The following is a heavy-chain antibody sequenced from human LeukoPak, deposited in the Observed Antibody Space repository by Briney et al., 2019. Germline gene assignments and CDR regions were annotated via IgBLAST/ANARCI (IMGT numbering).Heavy chain of an antibody. CDR1: GGTFSSYA. CDR3: ARPYDSSGYYNYYFDN. J-gene: IGHJ4*02. Sequence: ASVKVSCKASGGTFSSYAISWVRQAPGQGLEWMGWISAYNRSTDYAQNLQGRVTMTTDTSTSTAYMEMRSLRSDDTAVYYCARPYDSSGYYNYYFDNWGQGTLVTVSS. D-gene: IGHD3-22*01. V-gene: IGHV1-18*01. CDR2: ISAYNRST.